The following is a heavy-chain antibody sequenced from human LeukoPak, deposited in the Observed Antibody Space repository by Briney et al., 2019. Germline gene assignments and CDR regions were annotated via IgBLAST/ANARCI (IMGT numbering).Heavy chain of an antibody. CDR3: ARDPSAVPAAVNWFDP. CDR1: GFTFSSYS. Sequence: GGSLRLSCAASGFTFSSYSMNWVRQAPAKGLERVSSISSSSSHIYYTDPVKGRFTISRDNTQNSLYLQMNSLRAEDTAVYYCARDPSAVPAAVNWFDPWGQGTLVTVSS. V-gene: IGHV3-21*06. D-gene: IGHD2-2*01. CDR2: ISSSSSHI. J-gene: IGHJ5*02.